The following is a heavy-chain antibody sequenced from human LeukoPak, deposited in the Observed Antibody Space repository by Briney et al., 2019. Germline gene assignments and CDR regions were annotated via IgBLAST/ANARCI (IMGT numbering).Heavy chain of an antibody. Sequence: GGSLRLSCSASGFTVITSFMSWVRQAPGKGLEWVSVIYNDGTTYYADSVKGRFTISRDNPKNALYLQMNALRAEDTAVYYCTKTGGPWDWGQGTLVTVSS. D-gene: IGHD7-27*01. V-gene: IGHV3-53*01. CDR2: IYNDGTT. CDR1: GFTVITSF. J-gene: IGHJ4*02. CDR3: TKTGGPWD.